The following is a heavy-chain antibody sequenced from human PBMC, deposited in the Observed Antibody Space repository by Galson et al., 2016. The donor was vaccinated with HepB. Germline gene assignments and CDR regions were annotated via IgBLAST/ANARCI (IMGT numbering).Heavy chain of an antibody. CDR2: FYSSGKT. J-gene: IGHJ4*02. D-gene: IGHD4-23*01. Sequence: SLRLSCAASGFTVSSNNMDWVRQAPGKGLEWVSVFYSSGKTAHADSVEGRFTVSRDTSKNMLYLQMNSLRAEDTAIYYYVREVYGGALDYWGQGTLVSVSS. CDR1: GFTVSSNN. V-gene: IGHV3-53*01. CDR3: VREVYGGALDY.